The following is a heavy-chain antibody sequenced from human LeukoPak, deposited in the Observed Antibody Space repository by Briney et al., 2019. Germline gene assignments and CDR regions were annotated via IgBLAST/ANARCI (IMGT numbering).Heavy chain of an antibody. CDR1: GGSINSNY. V-gene: IGHV4-4*07. J-gene: IGHJ3*02. D-gene: IGHD3-22*01. CDR3: ARDSSRYYYDSSGYYFAFDI. CDR2: IYTSGST. Sequence: SETLSLTCIVSGGSINSNYWSWIRQPAGKGLEWIGRIYTSGSTNYNPSLKSRVTMSVDTSKNQFSLKLSSVTAADTAVYYCARDSSRYYYDSSGYYFAFDIWGQGTMVTVSS.